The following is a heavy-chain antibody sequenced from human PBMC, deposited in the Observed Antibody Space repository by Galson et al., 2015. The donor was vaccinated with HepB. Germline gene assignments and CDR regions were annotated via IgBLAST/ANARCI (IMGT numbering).Heavy chain of an antibody. CDR3: ARLGIFGSGSQTPSGYGMDV. Sequence: SVKVSCKASGYTLNSYGISWVRQAPGQGLEWMGWISAYNGNTNYAQKLQGRVTMTTDTSTSTAYMELRSLRSDDTAMYYCARLGIFGSGSQTPSGYGMDVWGQGTTVTVSS. CDR1: GYTLNSYG. CDR2: ISAYNGNT. V-gene: IGHV1-18*01. D-gene: IGHD3-10*01. J-gene: IGHJ6*02.